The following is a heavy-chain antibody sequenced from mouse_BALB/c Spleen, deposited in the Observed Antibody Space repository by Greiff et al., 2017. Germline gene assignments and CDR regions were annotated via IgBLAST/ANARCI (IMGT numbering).Heavy chain of an antibody. CDR1: GFTFSSFG. CDR3: ARGGNHGAWFAY. D-gene: IGHD2-1*01. CDR2: ISSGSSTI. J-gene: IGHJ3*01. V-gene: IGHV5-17*02. Sequence: EVHLVESGGGLVQPGGSRKLSCAASGFTFSSFGMHWVRQAPEKGLEWVAYISSGSSTIYYADTVKGRFTISRDNPKNTLFLQMTSLRSEDTAMYYCARGGNHGAWFAYWGQGTLVTVSA.